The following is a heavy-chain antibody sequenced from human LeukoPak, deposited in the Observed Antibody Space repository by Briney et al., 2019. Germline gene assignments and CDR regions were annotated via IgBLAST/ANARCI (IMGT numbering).Heavy chain of an antibody. Sequence: GGSLRLSCAASGITVSSNFMSWVRQAPGKGLEWVSMIYADGTTHYTDSVKGRFTISRDNSKNTLYLQMNSLRAEDTAVYYCAKETPTSSPSCYFDYWGQGTLVTVSS. J-gene: IGHJ4*02. CDR2: IYADGTT. D-gene: IGHD6-6*01. CDR1: GITVSSNF. V-gene: IGHV3-53*01. CDR3: AKETPTSSPSCYFDY.